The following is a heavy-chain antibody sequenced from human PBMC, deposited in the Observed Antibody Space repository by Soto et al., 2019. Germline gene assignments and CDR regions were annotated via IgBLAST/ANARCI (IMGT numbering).Heavy chain of an antibody. V-gene: IGHV4-39*01. CDR2: VYFTGST. J-gene: IGHJ4*02. Sequence: SETLSLTCTVSGDSISRSSFYWGWIRQPPGKGLECIGIVYFTGSTNYNPSLKSRVTMSVDTSKNQFSLKLSSVTAADTAVYYCARHTPAISISDHWGQGTLVTVS. D-gene: IGHD2-15*01. CDR3: ARHTPAISISDH. CDR1: GDSISRSSFY.